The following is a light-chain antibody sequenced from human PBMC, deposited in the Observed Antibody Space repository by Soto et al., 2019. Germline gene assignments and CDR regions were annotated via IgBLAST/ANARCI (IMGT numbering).Light chain of an antibody. CDR2: DVS. V-gene: IGLV2-14*01. CDR3: SSYTSNRTYV. CDR1: SSDVGSYNY. J-gene: IGLJ1*01. Sequence: QSVLTQPASVSGSPGQSITISCTGTSSDVGSYNYVSWYQQHPGKAPKLLIYDVSDRPSGVVNRFSGSKSGNTASLTISGLQTEDEADYYRSSYTSNRTYVFGTGTKVTVL.